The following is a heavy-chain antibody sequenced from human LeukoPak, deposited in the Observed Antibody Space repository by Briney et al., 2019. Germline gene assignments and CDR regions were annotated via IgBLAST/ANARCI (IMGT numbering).Heavy chain of an antibody. CDR1: GYTFTGYY. Sequence: GASVKVSCKASGYTFTGYYMHWVRQAPGQGLEWMGRINPNNGGTNYAQKFQGRVTMTGDTSISTAYMELSSLRSEDTAVYYCARDALTGWNWFDPWGQGTLVTVSS. J-gene: IGHJ5*02. CDR2: INPNNGGT. CDR3: ARDALTGWNWFDP. D-gene: IGHD3-9*01. V-gene: IGHV1-2*06.